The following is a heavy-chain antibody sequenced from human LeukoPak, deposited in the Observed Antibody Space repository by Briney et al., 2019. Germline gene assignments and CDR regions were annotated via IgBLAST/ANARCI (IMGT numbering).Heavy chain of an antibody. Sequence: PSETLSLTCTVSGGSINSNYWSWIRQPAGKGLEWIGRIYTSGSTTYNPSLKSRVTMSVDTSKSQFSLNLMSVTAADTAVYYCTRDTGTTGEVKFDPWGQGTLVTVSS. CDR3: TRDTGTTGEVKFDP. D-gene: IGHD4-17*01. CDR2: IYTSGST. J-gene: IGHJ5*02. V-gene: IGHV4-4*07. CDR1: GGSINSNY.